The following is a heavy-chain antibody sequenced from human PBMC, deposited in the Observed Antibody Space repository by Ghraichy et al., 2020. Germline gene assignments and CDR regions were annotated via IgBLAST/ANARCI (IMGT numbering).Heavy chain of an antibody. J-gene: IGHJ1*01. V-gene: IGHV4-34*01. CDR2: IHPSGST. CDR3: ARGEDSAKIHH. Sequence: TLSLTCAVFGGSFSDHYRVWIRQPPGKGLEWIGEIHPSGSTNYNPSLASRVTMSVDTSKNQFSLRLSSVTAADTAVYYCARGEDSAKIHHWGQGTLVTVSS. CDR1: GGSFSDHY. D-gene: IGHD3-22*01.